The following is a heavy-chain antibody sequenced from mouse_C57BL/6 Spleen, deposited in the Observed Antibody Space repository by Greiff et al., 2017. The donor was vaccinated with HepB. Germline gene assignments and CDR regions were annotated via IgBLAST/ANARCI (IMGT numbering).Heavy chain of an antibody. CDR3: ARHGSSYYAMDY. Sequence: QVHVKQPGAELVMPGASVKLSCKASGYTFTSYWMHWVKQRPGQGLEWIGEIDPSDSYTNYNQKFKGKSTLTVDKSSSTAYMQLSSLTSEDSAVYYCARHGSSYYAMDYWGQGTSVTVSS. D-gene: IGHD1-1*01. CDR1: GYTFTSYW. CDR2: IDPSDSYT. J-gene: IGHJ4*01. V-gene: IGHV1-69*01.